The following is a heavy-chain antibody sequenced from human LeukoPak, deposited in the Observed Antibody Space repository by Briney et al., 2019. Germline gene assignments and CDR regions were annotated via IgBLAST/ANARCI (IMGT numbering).Heavy chain of an antibody. Sequence: ASVKVSCKASGYTFTSYAMNWVRQAPGQGLEWMGWINTNTGNPTYAQGFTGRFVFSLDTSVSTAYLQISSLKAEDTAVYYRARDVITMVRGVIAPWGQGTLVTVSS. V-gene: IGHV7-4-1*02. CDR2: INTNTGNP. CDR3: ARDVITMVRGVIAP. J-gene: IGHJ5*02. D-gene: IGHD3-10*01. CDR1: GYTFTSYA.